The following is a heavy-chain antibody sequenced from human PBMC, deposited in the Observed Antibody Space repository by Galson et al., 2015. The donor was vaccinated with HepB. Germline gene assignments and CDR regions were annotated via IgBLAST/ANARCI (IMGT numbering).Heavy chain of an antibody. CDR2: ISSSSTYI. CDR1: GFIFSNYN. Sequence: SLRLSCAASGFIFSNYNMNWVRQAPGKGLEWVSSISSSSTYIYYADSVKGRFTISRDNAKNSLYLQMNSLRAEDSTVYYCARQFPGHCSGGSCYHYAMDVWGQGTTVTVSS. CDR3: ARQFPGHCSGGSCYHYAMDV. D-gene: IGHD2-15*01. V-gene: IGHV3-21*06. J-gene: IGHJ6*02.